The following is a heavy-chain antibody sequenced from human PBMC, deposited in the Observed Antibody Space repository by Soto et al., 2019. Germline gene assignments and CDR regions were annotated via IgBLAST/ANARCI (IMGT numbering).Heavy chain of an antibody. D-gene: IGHD6-19*01. Sequence: QVQLVQSGAEVKKPGSSVKVSCKASGGTFSSYAISWVRQAPGQGLEWMGGIIPIFGTANYAQKFQGRVTITADDSTSTAYMELSSLRSEDTAVYYCASLIYSSAMVRMRYYFDYWGQGTLVTVSS. V-gene: IGHV1-69*01. CDR2: IIPIFGTA. CDR3: ASLIYSSAMVRMRYYFDY. J-gene: IGHJ4*02. CDR1: GGTFSSYA.